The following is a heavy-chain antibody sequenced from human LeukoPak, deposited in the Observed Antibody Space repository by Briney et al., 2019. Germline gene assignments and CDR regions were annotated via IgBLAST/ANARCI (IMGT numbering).Heavy chain of an antibody. V-gene: IGHV3-30*14. CDR1: GFTFSNYA. D-gene: IGHD3-22*01. CDR3: ARYVHYYDSSGYSTYYFDY. Sequence: GRSLRLSCAASGFTFSNYAMHWVRQAPGKGLEWVAVISYDGSDKYYADSVKGRFTISRDNSKNTLYLQMNSLRAEDTAVYYCARYVHYYDSSGYSTYYFDYWGQGTLVTVSS. J-gene: IGHJ4*02. CDR2: ISYDGSDK.